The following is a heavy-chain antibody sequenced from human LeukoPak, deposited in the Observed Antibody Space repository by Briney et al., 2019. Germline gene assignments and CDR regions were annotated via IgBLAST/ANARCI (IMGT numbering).Heavy chain of an antibody. CDR1: GFTFSSYA. Sequence: GRSLRLSCAASGFTFSSYAMHWVRQAPGKGLEWVAVIWYDGSNKYYADSVKGRFTISRDNSKNTLYLQMNGLRVEDSALYYCARGYYGSGSYYMGNYWGQGTLVTVSS. CDR3: ARGYYGSGSYYMGNY. J-gene: IGHJ4*02. V-gene: IGHV3-33*01. D-gene: IGHD3-10*01. CDR2: IWYDGSNK.